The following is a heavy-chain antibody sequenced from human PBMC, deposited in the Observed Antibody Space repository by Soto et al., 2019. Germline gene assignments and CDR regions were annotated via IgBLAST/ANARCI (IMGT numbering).Heavy chain of an antibody. V-gene: IGHV4-34*01. CDR1: GGSFSGYY. J-gene: IGHJ4*02. CDR2: INHSGST. D-gene: IGHD2-15*01. CDR3: ARGRHCSGGSCYPIHLEY. Sequence: QVQLQQWGAGLLKPSETLSLTCAVYGGSFSGYYWSWIRQPPGKGMEWIGEINHSGSTNYNPSLKSRVTISVDTSKNQFYLKLSSVTAADTAVYYCARGRHCSGGSCYPIHLEYLGQGNLVTVSS.